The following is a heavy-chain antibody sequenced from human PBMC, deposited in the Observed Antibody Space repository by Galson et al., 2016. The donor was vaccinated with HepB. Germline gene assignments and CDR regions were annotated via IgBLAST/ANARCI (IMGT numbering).Heavy chain of an antibody. V-gene: IGHV1-18*01. CDR3: SRDGWWPGPSCDY. Sequence: SVKVSCKASGYTFINYGIHWVRQAPGQGLEWVGWISTYNGNTNYAQKRQGRVTLTTDTSTSPAYMELRGLTSDDTAVYYCSRDGWWPGPSCDYWGRGTLVTVSS. CDR2: ISTYNGNT. D-gene: IGHD2-15*01. J-gene: IGHJ4*02. CDR1: GYTFINYG.